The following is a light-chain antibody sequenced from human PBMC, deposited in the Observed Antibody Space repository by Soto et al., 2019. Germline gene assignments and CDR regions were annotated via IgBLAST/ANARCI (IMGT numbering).Light chain of an antibody. CDR1: RSFASSY. CDR2: AAS. Sequence: EIVLTQSPGNLSLSPGERATLSCRASRSFASSYLAWYQHKPGQAPRLLIYAASIRATGIPHRFSGSGSGTDFTLTISRLEPEDSAVYYCQHYGSSPPYTFGQGTKLEIK. J-gene: IGKJ2*01. V-gene: IGKV3-20*01. CDR3: QHYGSSPPYT.